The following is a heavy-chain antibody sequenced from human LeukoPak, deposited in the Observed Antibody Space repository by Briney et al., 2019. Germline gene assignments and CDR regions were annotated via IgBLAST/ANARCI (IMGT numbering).Heavy chain of an antibody. J-gene: IGHJ4*02. CDR1: GGSISRSSYS. D-gene: IGHD5-12*01. Sequence: SETLSLTCTVSGGSISRSSYSWSWIRQPPGKGLEWIGYIYHSGSTYYNPSLKSRVTISVDRSKNQFSLKLSSVTAADTAVYYCAGRSGYGSSGAVDYWGQGTLVTVSS. V-gene: IGHV4-30-2*01. CDR3: AGRSGYGSSGAVDY. CDR2: IYHSGST.